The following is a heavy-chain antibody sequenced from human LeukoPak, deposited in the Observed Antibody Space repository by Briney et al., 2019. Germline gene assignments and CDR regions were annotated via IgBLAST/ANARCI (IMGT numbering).Heavy chain of an antibody. CDR3: ARAELPAATLFDY. Sequence: AGGSLTLSCAASGFPFSSYSMNYVRPAPGKGLEWVSSISSSSSYIYYADSVKGRFTISRDNAKNSLYLQLNSLRAEDTAVYYCARAELPAATLFDYWGQGTLVTVSS. CDR1: GFPFSSYS. V-gene: IGHV3-21*01. J-gene: IGHJ4*02. D-gene: IGHD2-2*01. CDR2: ISSSSSYI.